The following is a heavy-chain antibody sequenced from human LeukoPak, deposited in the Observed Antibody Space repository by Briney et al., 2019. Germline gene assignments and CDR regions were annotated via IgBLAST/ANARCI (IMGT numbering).Heavy chain of an antibody. V-gene: IGHV3-48*03. CDR2: ISSGGSTM. D-gene: IGHD2-21*02. CDR3: ARDGELLDAFVI. CDR1: GFTFSSYE. Sequence: PGGSLRLSCAASGFTFSSYEMNWVRQAPGKGLEWVSYISSGGSTMYYADSVKGRFTISRDNAKNSLYLQMNSLRAEDTAVYYCARDGELLDAFVIWGQGTMVTVSS. J-gene: IGHJ3*02.